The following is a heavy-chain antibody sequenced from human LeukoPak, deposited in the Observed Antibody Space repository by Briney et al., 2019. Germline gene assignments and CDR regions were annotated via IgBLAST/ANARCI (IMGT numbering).Heavy chain of an antibody. V-gene: IGHV3-53*01. Sequence: ASVKVPCKASGGTFSSYAISWVRQAPGKGLEWVSIIYSGGTTYYADSVKGRFTISRDNSKNTLYLQMNSLRAEDTAVYYCARAVGGYYFDYWGQGTLVTVSS. J-gene: IGHJ4*02. D-gene: IGHD2-2*01. CDR2: IYSGGTT. CDR1: GGTFSSYA. CDR3: ARAVGGYYFDY.